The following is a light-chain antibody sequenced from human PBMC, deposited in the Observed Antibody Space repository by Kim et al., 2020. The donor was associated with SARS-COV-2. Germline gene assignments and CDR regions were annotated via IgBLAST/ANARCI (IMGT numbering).Light chain of an antibody. J-gene: IGKJ1*01. V-gene: IGKV1-9*01. Sequence: IQLTQSPSSLSASIGDRVTITCRASQGIGTYLGWFQQKPGKAPKLLIYAASTLQSGVPSRFSGSGSGTDFTLTISSLQSEDSATYYCQQIAGNVWTFGQGTKVDIK. CDR2: AAS. CDR1: QGIGTY. CDR3: QQIAGNVWT.